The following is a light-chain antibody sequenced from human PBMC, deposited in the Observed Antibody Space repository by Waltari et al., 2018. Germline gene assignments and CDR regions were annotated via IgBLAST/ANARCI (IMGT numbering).Light chain of an antibody. Sequence: QSALTQPASVSGSPGQSITISCTGSSSDVGGYNYVSWYQQYPGKVPKIMIYQVNNRPSGVCRRFSGSTSGNTASLTISGLQADDEADYYCSSFTSRHLYVFGTGTAVTVL. J-gene: IGLJ1*01. CDR2: QVN. V-gene: IGLV2-14*01. CDR1: SSDVGGYNY. CDR3: SSFTSRHLYV.